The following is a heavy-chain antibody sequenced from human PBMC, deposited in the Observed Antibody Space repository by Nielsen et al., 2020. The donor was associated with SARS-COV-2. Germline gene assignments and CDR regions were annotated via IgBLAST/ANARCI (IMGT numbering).Heavy chain of an antibody. CDR3: ARDRGYCGGDCYSLNYFDY. J-gene: IGHJ4*02. CDR1: GYTFTGYY. D-gene: IGHD2-21*02. Sequence: ASVKVSCKASGYTFTGYYMHWVRQAPGQGLEWMGRINPNSGGTNYPQKFQGRVTITRDTSASTAYMELSSLRSEDTAVYYCARDRGYCGGDCYSLNYFDYWGQGTLVTVSS. CDR2: INPNSGGT. V-gene: IGHV1-2*06.